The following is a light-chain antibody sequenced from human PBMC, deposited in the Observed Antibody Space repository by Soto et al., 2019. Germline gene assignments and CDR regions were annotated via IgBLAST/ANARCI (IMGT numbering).Light chain of an antibody. CDR3: QQSYSTPLT. V-gene: IGKV1-39*01. Sequence: DIHMTQSPSSLSASVGDRVTISCRATQNISNYLNWYQQKPGKAPQVLIYAASSLQSGVPSRLSGSGSGTDFTLTISSLQPEDFATYYCQQSYSTPLTFGGGTKVDIK. J-gene: IGKJ4*01. CDR1: QNISNY. CDR2: AAS.